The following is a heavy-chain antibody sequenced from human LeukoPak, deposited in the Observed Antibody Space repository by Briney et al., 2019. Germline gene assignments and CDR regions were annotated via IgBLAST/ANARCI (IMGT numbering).Heavy chain of an antibody. D-gene: IGHD3-22*01. CDR1: GFTFSSYW. V-gene: IGHV3-74*01. CDR3: ARAALGDYYDSSGPIDD. Sequence: GGFVRLSCAASGFTFSSYWMHWVRQAPGKGLVWVSRINSDGSSTSYADSVKGRFTISRDNAKNTLYLQMNSLRAEDTAVYYCARAALGDYYDSSGPIDDWGQATLVTVSS. J-gene: IGHJ4*02. CDR2: INSDGSST.